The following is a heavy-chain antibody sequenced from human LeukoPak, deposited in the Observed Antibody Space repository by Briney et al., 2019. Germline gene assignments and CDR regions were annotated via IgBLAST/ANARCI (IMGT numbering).Heavy chain of an antibody. V-gene: IGHV3-74*01. CDR2: ISSNEGTT. Sequence: GGSLRLSCAASGFTFSHYWMTWVRQAPGKGLVWVSRISSNEGTTSYADSVKGRFTISRDNAKNTLYLQMNSLRPEDTAVYYCARATVTFDYWGQGMLVTVSS. D-gene: IGHD4-17*01. CDR3: ARATVTFDY. CDR1: GFTFSHYW. J-gene: IGHJ4*02.